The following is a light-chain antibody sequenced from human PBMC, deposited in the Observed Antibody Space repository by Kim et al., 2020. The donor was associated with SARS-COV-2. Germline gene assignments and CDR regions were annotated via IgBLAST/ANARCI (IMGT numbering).Light chain of an antibody. Sequence: SSELTQDPAVSVALGQTVKITCQGDSLRSYYASWYQQKPGQAPILVIYGRNNRPSGIPDRFSGSSSVNTASLTISGAQAEVEADFYCNSRDSTGKRWVFG. V-gene: IGLV3-19*01. CDR2: GRN. J-gene: IGLJ1*01. CDR1: SLRSYY. CDR3: NSRDSTGKRWV.